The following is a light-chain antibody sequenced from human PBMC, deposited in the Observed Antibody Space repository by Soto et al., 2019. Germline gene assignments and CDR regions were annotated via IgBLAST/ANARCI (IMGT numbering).Light chain of an antibody. CDR3: QQYGSFWT. V-gene: IGKV3-20*01. CDR2: GAS. J-gene: IGKJ1*01. Sequence: EIVLTQSPGTLSLSPGERATLSCRASQSVRINFLAWYQQKPGQAPRLLIYGASTRATGIPDRFSGGGSGTDFTLTISRLEPEDFAVYYCQQYGSFWTFGQGTKVYIK. CDR1: QSVRINF.